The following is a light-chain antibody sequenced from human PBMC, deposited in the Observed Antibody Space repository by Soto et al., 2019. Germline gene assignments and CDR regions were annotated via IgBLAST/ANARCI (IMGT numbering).Light chain of an antibody. Sequence: QSALTQPASVSGSPGQSITISCTGTSTDVGAYQRVSWYQQHPGQAPKLIIFDVSNRPSGVSNRFSGSKSGNTASLTISGLQAEDEADYYCTSYTTSTTYVFGTGTKLTVL. CDR1: STDVGAYQR. V-gene: IGLV2-14*03. J-gene: IGLJ1*01. CDR3: TSYTTSTTYV. CDR2: DVS.